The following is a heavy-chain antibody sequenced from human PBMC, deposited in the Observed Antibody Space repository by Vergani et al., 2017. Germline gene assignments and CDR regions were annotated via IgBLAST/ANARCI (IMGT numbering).Heavy chain of an antibody. Sequence: EVDLVESGGGLAQPGGSLRLSCEASGFSFPGYAMSWVRQAPGKGLEWVSSVSGSSATPYYADSVKGRFIISRDNSKNTLYLQMNSLRAEDTAVYYCAKDPYSSGWYGLFDYWGQGTLVTVSS. CDR1: GFSFPGYA. CDR2: VSGSSATP. CDR3: AKDPYSSGWYGLFDY. D-gene: IGHD6-19*01. V-gene: IGHV3-23*04. J-gene: IGHJ4*02.